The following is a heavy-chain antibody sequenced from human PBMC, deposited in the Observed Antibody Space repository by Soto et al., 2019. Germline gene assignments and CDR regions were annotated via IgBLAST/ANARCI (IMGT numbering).Heavy chain of an antibody. V-gene: IGHV1-69*01. J-gene: IGHJ6*02. D-gene: IGHD1-1*01. CDR1: GGSFNSYA. CDR2: IIPIFGSA. Sequence: QLVQSGAEVKKPGSSVKVSCKASGGSFNSYAISWVRQAPGQGLEWLGGIIPIFGSANYAQKFQGRLTITADESTSTAYMDLSSLTTEDTAVYYCAKTTRASYILHGMDVWRQGTTVTVSS. CDR3: AKTTRASYILHGMDV.